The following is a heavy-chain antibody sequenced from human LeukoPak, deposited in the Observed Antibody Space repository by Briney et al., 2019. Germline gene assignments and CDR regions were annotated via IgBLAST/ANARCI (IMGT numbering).Heavy chain of an antibody. Sequence: AASVKVSCKASGGTFSSYAISWVRQAPGQGLEWMGGIIPIFGTANYAQKFQGRVTITTDESTSTAYMELSSLRSEDTAVYYCARDDSSYFDYWGQGTLVTVSS. CDR1: GGTFSSYA. CDR3: ARDDSSYFDY. V-gene: IGHV1-69*05. J-gene: IGHJ4*02. CDR2: IIPIFGTA. D-gene: IGHD4-11*01.